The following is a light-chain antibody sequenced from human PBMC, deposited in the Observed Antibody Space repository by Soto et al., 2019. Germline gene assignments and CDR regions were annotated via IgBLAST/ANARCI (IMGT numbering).Light chain of an antibody. J-gene: IGKJ3*01. Sequence: EIVLTQSPGTLSLSPGERATLSCRASQSVSSRYLGWYQQRFGQAPRLLIYGASSRATGIPDRFSGSGSGTDFTLTITSLEPEDYAVYYCQQYDNLPLTFGPGTKVDIK. CDR2: GAS. CDR3: QQYDNLPLT. CDR1: QSVSSRY. V-gene: IGKV3-20*01.